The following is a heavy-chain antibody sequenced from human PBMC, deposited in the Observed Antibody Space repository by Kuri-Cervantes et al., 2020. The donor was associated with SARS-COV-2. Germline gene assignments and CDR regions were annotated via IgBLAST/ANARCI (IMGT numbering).Heavy chain of an antibody. J-gene: IGHJ4*02. V-gene: IGHV3-30*03. CDR1: GFTFSGYG. CDR2: ISYDGSAR. CDR3: AREEDSSSSSSFDY. D-gene: IGHD6-6*01. Sequence: GESLKISCVASGFTFSGYGMHWVRQAPGKGLEWVAVISYDGSARYYADSVKGRFTISRDNSKNTLYLQLNSLTPEDTAVYYCAREEDSSSSSSFDYWGQGTLVTVSS.